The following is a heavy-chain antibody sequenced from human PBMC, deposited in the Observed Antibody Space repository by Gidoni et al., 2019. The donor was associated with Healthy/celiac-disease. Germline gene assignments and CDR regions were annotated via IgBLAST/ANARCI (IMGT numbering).Heavy chain of an antibody. D-gene: IGHD3-3*01. J-gene: IGHJ4*02. Sequence: EVQLVESGGGLVQPGGSLRLSCAASGFTFSSYWMSWVRQAPGKGLEWVANIKQDGSEKYYVDSVKGRFTISRDNAKNSLYLQMNSLRAEDTAVYYCARDSGGRYDFWSGYFLSGSSDYWGQGTLVTVSS. V-gene: IGHV3-7*03. CDR1: GFTFSSYW. CDR3: ARDSGGRYDFWSGYFLSGSSDY. CDR2: IKQDGSEK.